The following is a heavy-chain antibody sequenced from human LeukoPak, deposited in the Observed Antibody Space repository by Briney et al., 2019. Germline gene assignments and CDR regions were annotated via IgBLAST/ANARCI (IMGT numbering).Heavy chain of an antibody. CDR1: GFTFSSYW. D-gene: IGHD3-10*01. CDR2: IKQDGSEK. V-gene: IGHV3-7*01. Sequence: GGSLRLSCAASGFTFSSYWMSWVRQAPGKGLEWMANIKQDGSEKYYVDSVKGRFTISRDNAKNSLYLQMNSLRAEDTAVYYCARQTRPHRAHWFDPWGQGTLVTVSS. J-gene: IGHJ5*02. CDR3: ARQTRPHRAHWFDP.